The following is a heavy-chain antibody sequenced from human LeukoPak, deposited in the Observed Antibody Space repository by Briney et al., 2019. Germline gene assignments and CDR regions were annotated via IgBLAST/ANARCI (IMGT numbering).Heavy chain of an antibody. CDR1: GYSFTNYW. CDR2: IDPSDSYT. V-gene: IGHV5-10-1*01. CDR3: GRGFCSGGGCNWFDP. Sequence: GESLKISCKGSGYSFTNYWISWVRQMPGKGLEWMGKIDPSDSYTNYSPSFQGHVTISADKSISTTYLQWSSLKASDTAMYYCGRGFCSGGGCNWFDPWGQGTLVTVS. J-gene: IGHJ5*02. D-gene: IGHD2-15*01.